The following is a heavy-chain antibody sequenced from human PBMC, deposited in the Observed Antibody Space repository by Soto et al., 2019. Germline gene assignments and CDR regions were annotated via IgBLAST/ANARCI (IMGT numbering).Heavy chain of an antibody. CDR1: GFTFDDYA. Sequence: EVQLVESVGSLVHPGRSLMVACAASGFTFDDYAMHWVRQAPGKGLEWVSGISWNSGSIGYADSVKGRFTISRDNAKNSLYLQMDSLRAEDTALYYCAYSRSIGSNLVGYWGQGTLVTVSS. CDR3: AYSRSIGSNLVGY. D-gene: IGHD2-8*02. J-gene: IGHJ4*02. V-gene: IGHV3-9*01. CDR2: ISWNSGSI.